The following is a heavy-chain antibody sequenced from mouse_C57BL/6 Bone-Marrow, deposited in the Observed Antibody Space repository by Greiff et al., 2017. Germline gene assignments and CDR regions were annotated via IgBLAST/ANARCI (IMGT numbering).Heavy chain of an antibody. CDR1: GYTFTGYW. V-gene: IGHV1-9*01. CDR3: ASGSSWHWFAY. J-gene: IGHJ3*01. Sequence: QVQLQQSGAELMKPGASVKLSCKATGYTFTGYWIEWVKQRPGHGLEWIGEIFPGSGSTNYNEKFKGKATVTADTSSNTAYMQLSSLTTEDSAIYYYASGSSWHWFAYWGQGTLVTVSA. CDR2: IFPGSGST. D-gene: IGHD1-1*01.